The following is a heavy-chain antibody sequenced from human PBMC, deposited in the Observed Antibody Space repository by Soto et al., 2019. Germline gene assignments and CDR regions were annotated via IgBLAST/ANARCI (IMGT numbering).Heavy chain of an antibody. J-gene: IGHJ6*02. CDR3: ARPQGGKSGDTSYNGMDV. V-gene: IGHV1-69*01. CDR2: IIPIFGTA. Sequence: QVQLVQSGAEVKKPGSSVKVSCKASGGTFSSYAISWVRQAPGQGLEWMGGIIPIFGTANYAQKFQGRVTITADESTSTAYMELSSMRSEATAVYYCARPQGGKSGDTSYNGMDVWGQGTTVTVSS. CDR1: GGTFSSYA. D-gene: IGHD2-21*01.